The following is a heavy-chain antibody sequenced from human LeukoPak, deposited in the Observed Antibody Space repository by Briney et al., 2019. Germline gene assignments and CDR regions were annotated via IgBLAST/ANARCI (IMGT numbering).Heavy chain of an antibody. J-gene: IGHJ4*02. D-gene: IGHD6-19*01. V-gene: IGHV3-30*04. Sequence: GGSLRLSCAASEFTFSSYAMHWVRQAPGKGLEWVALISYDGSNKYYADSVKGRFTISRDNSKNTLYLQMNSLRPEDTAVYYCARGARGSGWRGFDYWGQGTLVTVSS. CDR2: ISYDGSNK. CDR3: ARGARGSGWRGFDY. CDR1: EFTFSSYA.